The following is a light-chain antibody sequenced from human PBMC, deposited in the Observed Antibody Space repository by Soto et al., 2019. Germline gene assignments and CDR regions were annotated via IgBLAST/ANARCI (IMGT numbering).Light chain of an antibody. CDR1: QSVGNY. CDR3: QQRSNWPPGYT. CDR2: DAS. Sequence: EIVLTQSPAPLSLSPGERATLSCRASQSVGNYLAWYQQTPGQAPRLLIYDASSRATGIPVRFSGSGSGTDFTLTISSLEPEDFAVYYCQQRSNWPPGYTFGQGTKLEIK. J-gene: IGKJ2*01. V-gene: IGKV3-11*01.